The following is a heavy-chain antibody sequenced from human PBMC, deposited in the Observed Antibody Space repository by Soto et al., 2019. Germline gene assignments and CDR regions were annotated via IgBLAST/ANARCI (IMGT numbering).Heavy chain of an antibody. CDR2: IKQDGSEK. CDR1: GFTFSGYW. J-gene: IGHJ4*02. V-gene: IGHV3-7*03. Sequence: GGSLRLSCAASGFTFSGYWMSWFRQAPGKGLEWVANIKQDGSEKYYVDSVKGRFTISRDNAKNSLYLQMNSLRAEDTAVYYCARFDEGYFDYWGQGTLVTVSS. CDR3: ARFDEGYFDY. D-gene: IGHD3-9*01.